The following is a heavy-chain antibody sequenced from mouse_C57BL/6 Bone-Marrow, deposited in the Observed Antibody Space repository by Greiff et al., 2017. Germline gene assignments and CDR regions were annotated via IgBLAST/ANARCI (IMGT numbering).Heavy chain of an antibody. J-gene: IGHJ2*01. V-gene: IGHV1-82*01. CDR1: GYAFSSSW. Sequence: LQESGPELVKPGASVKISCKASGYAFSSSWMNWVKQRPGKGLEWIGRIYPGDGDTNYNGKFKGKATLTADKSSSTAYMQLSRLASEDSAVYFCERSRYFDYWGQGTTLTVSS. CDR3: ERSRYFDY. CDR2: IYPGDGDT.